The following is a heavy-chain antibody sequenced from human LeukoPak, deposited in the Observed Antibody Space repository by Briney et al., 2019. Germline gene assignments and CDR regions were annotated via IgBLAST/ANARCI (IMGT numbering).Heavy chain of an antibody. J-gene: IGHJ4*02. Sequence: ASVKVSCKASGYTFTGYYMHWVRQAPGQGLEWMGWINPNSGGTNYAQKFQGRVTMTRDTSISTAYMELSRLRSDDTAVYYCARVGPRIWGVVTPYFDYWGQGTLVTVSS. CDR1: GYTFTGYY. V-gene: IGHV1-2*02. D-gene: IGHD4-23*01. CDR3: ARVGPRIWGVVTPYFDY. CDR2: INPNSGGT.